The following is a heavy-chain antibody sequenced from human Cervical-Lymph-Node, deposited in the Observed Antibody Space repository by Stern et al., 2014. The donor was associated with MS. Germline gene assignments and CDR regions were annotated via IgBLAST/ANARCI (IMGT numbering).Heavy chain of an antibody. CDR3: AREATARSFDF. J-gene: IGHJ4*02. CDR1: GYNFTHYG. V-gene: IGHV1-18*01. D-gene: IGHD6-6*01. Sequence: VQLVQSGAEVKKPGASVKVSCRTSGYNFTHYGITWVRQAPGQGLEWMGWISTYNGNPNCAQKFQGRVTTTTDTATNTAYMELRSLTHDDTAVFYCAREATARSFDFWGQGTLVTVSS. CDR2: ISTYNGNP.